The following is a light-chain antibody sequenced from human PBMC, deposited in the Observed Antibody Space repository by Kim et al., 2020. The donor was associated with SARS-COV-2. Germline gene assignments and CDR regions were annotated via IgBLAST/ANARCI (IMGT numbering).Light chain of an antibody. Sequence: LSPGERATLSCRASQSVSSSYLAWYQQKPGQAPRLLIYGASSRATGIPDRFSGSGSGTDFTLTISRLEPEDFAVYYCQQYGSSPNTFGQVTKLEI. CDR3: QQYGSSPNT. CDR2: GAS. J-gene: IGKJ2*01. V-gene: IGKV3-20*01. CDR1: QSVSSSY.